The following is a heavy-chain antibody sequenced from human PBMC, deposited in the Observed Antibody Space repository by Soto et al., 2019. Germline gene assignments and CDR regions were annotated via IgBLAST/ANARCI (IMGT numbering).Heavy chain of an antibody. Sequence: GGSLRLSCAASGFTFSSYGMHWVRQAPGKGLEWVAVIWYDGSNKYYADSVKGRFTISRDNSKNTLYLQMNSLRAEDTAVYYCARDGSSWYTAEYFQHWGQGTLVTVSS. CDR3: ARDGSSWYTAEYFQH. J-gene: IGHJ1*01. CDR1: GFTFSSYG. CDR2: IWYDGSNK. V-gene: IGHV3-33*01. D-gene: IGHD6-13*01.